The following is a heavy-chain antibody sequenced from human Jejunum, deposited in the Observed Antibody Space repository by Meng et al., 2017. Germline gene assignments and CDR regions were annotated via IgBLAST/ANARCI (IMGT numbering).Heavy chain of an antibody. CDR2: ISDSGTT. J-gene: IGHJ4*02. CDR3: ARDSETYPTYFDY. Sequence: QVKLQGPGPGLVRPSETLSLTCTVSGGSVSSGFYYWSWIRQPPGKGLEWIGYISDSGTTNYNPSLKSRVTMSVDTSKNHFSLKLTSVTAADTAVYFCARDSETYPTYFDYWGQGTLVTVSS. CDR1: GGSVSSGFYY. V-gene: IGHV4-61*03. D-gene: IGHD5-24*01.